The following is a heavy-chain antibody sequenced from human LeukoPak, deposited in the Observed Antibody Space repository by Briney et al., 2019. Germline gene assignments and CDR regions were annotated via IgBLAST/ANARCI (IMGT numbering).Heavy chain of an antibody. CDR3: ARVRYSWDIVVVPAAISNNWFDP. V-gene: IGHV4-34*01. CDR1: GGSFSGYY. CDR2: INHSGSA. D-gene: IGHD2-2*02. J-gene: IGHJ5*02. Sequence: PSETLSLTCAVYGGSFSGYYWSWIRQPPGKGLEWIGEINHSGSANYNPSLKSRVTISVDTSKNQFSLKLSSVTAAGTAVYYCARVRYSWDIVVVPAAISNNWFDPWGQGTLVTVSS.